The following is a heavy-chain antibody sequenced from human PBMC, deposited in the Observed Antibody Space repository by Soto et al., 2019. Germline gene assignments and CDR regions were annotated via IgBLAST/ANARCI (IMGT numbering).Heavy chain of an antibody. Sequence: SVKVSCKASGGTFSSYAISWVRQAPGQGLERMGGIIPIFGTANYAQKFQGRVTITADKSTSTAYMELSSLRSEDTAVYYCAREGIVVVPDYEGYYYYGMDVWGQGTTVTVSS. CDR1: GGTFSSYA. J-gene: IGHJ6*02. CDR3: AREGIVVVPDYEGYYYYGMDV. CDR2: IIPIFGTA. D-gene: IGHD2-2*01. V-gene: IGHV1-69*06.